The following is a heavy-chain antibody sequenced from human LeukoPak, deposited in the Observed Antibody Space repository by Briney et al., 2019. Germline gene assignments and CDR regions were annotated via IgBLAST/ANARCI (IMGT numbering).Heavy chain of an antibody. CDR1: GGSFSGYY. D-gene: IGHD3-10*01. V-gene: IGHV4-34*01. J-gene: IGHJ4*02. CDR2: INHSGST. Sequence: PSEILSLTCAVYGGSFSGYYWSWIRQPPGKGLEWIGEINHSGSTNYNPSLKSRVSISVDTSKNQFSLKLSSVTAADTAVYYCARATNWGSGSYYKGYFDYWGQGTLVTVSS. CDR3: ARATNWGSGSYYKGYFDY.